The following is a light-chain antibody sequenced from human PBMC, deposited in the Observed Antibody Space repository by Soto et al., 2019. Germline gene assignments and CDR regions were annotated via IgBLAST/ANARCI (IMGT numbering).Light chain of an antibody. CDR3: QSADRIGDYV. J-gene: IGLJ1*01. Sequence: SYELTQPPSVSVYPGQTARITCSGDALTKQYGYWHQQKAGKAPVLVIYKDNERPSGIPERFSGSSSGTTVALNISGVQAEDEADYYCQSADRIGDYVFGTGTKVTVL. V-gene: IGLV3-25*02. CDR2: KDN. CDR1: ALTKQY.